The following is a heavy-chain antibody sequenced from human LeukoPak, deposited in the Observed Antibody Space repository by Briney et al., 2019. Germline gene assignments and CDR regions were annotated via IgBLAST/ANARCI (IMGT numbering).Heavy chain of an antibody. V-gene: IGHV4-38-2*01. CDR3: ATPYATTVDTAGGFDY. D-gene: IGHD5-18*01. CDR1: GYSISSGYY. J-gene: IGHJ4*02. CDR2: IYHSGST. Sequence: SETLSLTCAVSGYSISSGYYWGWIRQPPGKGLEWIGSIYHSGSTYYNPSLKSRVTILVDTSKNQFSLKLSSVTAADTAVYYCATPYATTVDTAGGFDYWGQGTLVTVSS.